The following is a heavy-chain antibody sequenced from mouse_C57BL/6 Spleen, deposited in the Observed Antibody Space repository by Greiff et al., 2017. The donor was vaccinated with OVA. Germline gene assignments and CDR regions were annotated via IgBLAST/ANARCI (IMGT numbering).Heavy chain of an antibody. Sequence: EVKLVESGGGLVKPGGSLKLSCAASGFTFSDYGMHWVRQAPEKGLEWVAYISSGSSTLYYADTVKGRFTISRDNAKNTLFLQMTSLRSEDTAMYYCATNYYGSPHFDYWGQGTTLTVSS. V-gene: IGHV5-17*01. CDR2: ISSGSSTL. D-gene: IGHD1-1*01. J-gene: IGHJ2*01. CDR3: ATNYYGSPHFDY. CDR1: GFTFSDYG.